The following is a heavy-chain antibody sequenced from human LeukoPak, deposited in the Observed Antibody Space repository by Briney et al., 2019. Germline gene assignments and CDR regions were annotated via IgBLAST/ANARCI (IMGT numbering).Heavy chain of an antibody. J-gene: IGHJ4*02. CDR2: IDSSGGST. D-gene: IGHD1-26*01. CDR1: GFTLSSYA. V-gene: IGHV3-23*05. CDR3: ARGGGYYAIDY. Sequence: AGGSLRLSCVASGFTLSSYAMCWVRQAPGKGLEWVSTIDSSGGSTYYADSVEGRSTISRDNSKNTLYLQMNNLRAEDTAVYYCARGGGYYAIDYWGQGTLVTVSS.